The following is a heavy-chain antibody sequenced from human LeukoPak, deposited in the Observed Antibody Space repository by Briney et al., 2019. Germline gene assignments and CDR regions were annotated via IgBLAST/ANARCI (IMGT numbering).Heavy chain of an antibody. D-gene: IGHD5-24*01. CDR1: GYSFTSYW. V-gene: IGHV5-10-1*04. CDR3: AKVEMAFDAYYFDY. CDR2: IYPSDSYT. J-gene: IGHJ4*02. Sequence: GESLKISCKGSGYSFTSYWISWVRQMPGKGLEWMGRIYPSDSYTNYSPSFQGQVTISADKSISTAYLQWSSLTASDTGMFYCAKVEMAFDAYYFDYGGQGTLVTVSS.